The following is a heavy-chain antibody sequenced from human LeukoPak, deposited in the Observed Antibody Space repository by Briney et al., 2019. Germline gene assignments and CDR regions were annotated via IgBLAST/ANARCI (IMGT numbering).Heavy chain of an antibody. CDR1: GFSFGTSW. J-gene: IGHJ3*02. V-gene: IGHV3-7*01. Sequence: GGSLRLSCAASGFSFGTSWMAWIRRPPGKGLEWVANIRPDGSDPYYVDPVRGRFTISKDNAKNSLYLQMNSLRVDDTAVYYCARDPDYGAVDIWGQGTMVTVPS. D-gene: IGHD4-17*01. CDR3: ARDPDYGAVDI. CDR2: IRPDGSDP.